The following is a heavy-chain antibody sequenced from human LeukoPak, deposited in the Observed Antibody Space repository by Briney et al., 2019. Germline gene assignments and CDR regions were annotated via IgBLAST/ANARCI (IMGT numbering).Heavy chain of an antibody. J-gene: IGHJ3*02. CDR3: ARWGSGSQYFDI. D-gene: IGHD6-19*01. V-gene: IGHV4-34*01. CDR2: ITHTGTT. CDR1: GGSFSGYY. Sequence: SETLSLTCAVYGGSFSGYYWNWIRQPPGKGLEWIGEITHTGTTNYNPSLKSRVTISVDTSKNQFSLRLSSVTAADTAVYYCARWGSGSQYFDIWGQGTMVTVSS.